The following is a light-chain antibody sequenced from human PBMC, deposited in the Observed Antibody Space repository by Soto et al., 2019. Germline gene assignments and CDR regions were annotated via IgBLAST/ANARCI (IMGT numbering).Light chain of an antibody. V-gene: IGKV1-5*03. CDR2: KAS. CDR3: QQYDTYWT. J-gene: IGKJ1*01. Sequence: DIQMTQSPSTLSSSVGDRVTITCRASQSISNLLAWYQQKPRKAPKLLIYKASSLASGVPSRFTGSGSGTEFTLTISSLQPDDFATYYCQQYDTYWTFGQGTKVVIK. CDR1: QSISNL.